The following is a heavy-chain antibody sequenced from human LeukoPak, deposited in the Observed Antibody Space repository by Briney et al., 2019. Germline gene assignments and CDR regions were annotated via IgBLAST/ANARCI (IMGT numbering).Heavy chain of an antibody. V-gene: IGHV1-46*01. J-gene: IGHJ6*02. D-gene: IGHD3-9*01. CDR3: ARPGYYDILTGWNYYGMDV. Sequence: ASVKVSCKASGYTFTSYYMHWVRQAPGQGLEWMGIINPSGGSTSYAQKLQGRVTMTTGTSTSTAYMELRSLRSDDTAVYYCARPGYYDILTGWNYYGMDVWGQGTTVTVSS. CDR1: GYTFTSYY. CDR2: INPSGGST.